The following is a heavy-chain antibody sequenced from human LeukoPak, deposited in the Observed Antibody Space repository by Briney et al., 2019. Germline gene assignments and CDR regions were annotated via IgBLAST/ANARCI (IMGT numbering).Heavy chain of an antibody. CDR1: GFTFDDYA. CDR3: ARVRTVTYYGMDV. V-gene: IGHV3-9*01. D-gene: IGHD4-17*01. J-gene: IGHJ6*04. CDR2: ISWNSGSI. Sequence: GGSLRLSCAASGFTFDDYAMHWVRQAPGKGLEWVSGISWNSGSIGYADSVKGRFTISRDNAKNSLYLQMNSLRAEDTAVYYCARVRTVTYYGMDVWGKGTTVTVSS.